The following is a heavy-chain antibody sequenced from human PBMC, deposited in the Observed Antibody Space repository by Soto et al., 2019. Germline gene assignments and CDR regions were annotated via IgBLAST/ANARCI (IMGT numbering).Heavy chain of an antibody. CDR1: GGSISSYY. D-gene: IGHD3-3*01. CDR2: VHHSWGS. Sequence: SETLSLTCTVSGGSISSYYWSWFRQSPGKRMEWIGYVHHSWGSSYNPSLQRRVTISVDTSKNQFSLKLSSVTAADTAVYYCAREGFLEWLSQNYYGMDVWGQGTTVTVSS. V-gene: IGHV4-59*12. CDR3: AREGFLEWLSQNYYGMDV. J-gene: IGHJ6*02.